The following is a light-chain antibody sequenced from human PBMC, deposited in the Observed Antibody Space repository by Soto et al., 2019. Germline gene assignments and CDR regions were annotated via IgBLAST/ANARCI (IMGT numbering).Light chain of an antibody. CDR1: QGISSF. V-gene: IGKV1-9*01. Sequence: DIQMTQSPSTLSGSVGDRVTITCRASQGISSFLAWYQQKPGKAPTLLIYAASTLQTGVPSRFSGTGSGTDFNFTISTLQPEDFATYYCKQLNAYPLTFGGGTKVDIK. CDR2: AAS. CDR3: KQLNAYPLT. J-gene: IGKJ4*01.